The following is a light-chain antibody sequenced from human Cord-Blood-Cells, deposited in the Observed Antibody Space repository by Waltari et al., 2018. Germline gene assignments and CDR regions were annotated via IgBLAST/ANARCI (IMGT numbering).Light chain of an antibody. J-gene: IGLJ3*02. Sequence: QSALSPPPSASRSAGRRVRIDCTATRSAVGVSNYVTWYQQHPGKAPKLMIYEVSKRPSGVPDRFSGSKSGNTASLTVSGLQAEDEADYYCSSHAGSNNLVFGGGTKLTVL. CDR1: RSAVGVSNY. V-gene: IGLV2-8*02. CDR2: EVS. CDR3: SSHAGSNNLV.